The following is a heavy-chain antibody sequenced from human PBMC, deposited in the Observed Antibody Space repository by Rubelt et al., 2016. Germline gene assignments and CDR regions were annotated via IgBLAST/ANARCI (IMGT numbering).Heavy chain of an antibody. CDR3: ARGPYRNSFDP. V-gene: IGHV1-18*01. J-gene: IGHJ5*02. D-gene: IGHD4-11*01. CDR2: VSAYNGNT. Sequence: QIQLVQSGAEVKKPGASVKVSCKTSGYTFSSYSITWVRQAPGQGLEWMGRVSAYNGNTNYAQQPQGRDNRTTDTSPSTADMELRALGSDDTDVYYCARGPYRNSFDPWGQGTLVTVSS. CDR1: GYTFSSYS.